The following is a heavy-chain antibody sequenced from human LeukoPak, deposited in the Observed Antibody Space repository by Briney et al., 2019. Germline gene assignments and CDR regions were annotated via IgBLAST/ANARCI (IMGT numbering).Heavy chain of an antibody. CDR3: ISGGGTADY. V-gene: IGHV3-15*01. CDR1: VLTFSNAW. CDR2: TKIKPGEGTP. D-gene: IGHD1-1*01. J-gene: IGHJ4*02. Sequence: PGGALRLACGGSVLTFSNAWGNRRGWVRQSPGKGLEWVGLTKIKPGEGTPDYADLVKGRFNIYRHDSKNPVYLEMNSLETEDTAVYYCISGGGTADYWGQGTLVSVPS.